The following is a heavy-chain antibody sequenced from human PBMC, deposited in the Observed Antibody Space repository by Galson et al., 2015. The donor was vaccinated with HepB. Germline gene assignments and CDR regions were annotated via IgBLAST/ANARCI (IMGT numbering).Heavy chain of an antibody. J-gene: IGHJ6*02. CDR1: GYNFNVYY. CDR3: AREDDYVWGSSPSGNYYYAMDV. Sequence: SVKVSCKASGYNFNVYYIHWVRQAPGQGLEWLGRIDPDSGGTDYAQKFQGRVTMTSDTSISTAYMELSRLRSDDTAFYYCAREDDYVWGSSPSGNYYYAMDVWGQGTTVIVSS. CDR2: IDPDSGGT. D-gene: IGHD3-16*01. V-gene: IGHV1-2*06.